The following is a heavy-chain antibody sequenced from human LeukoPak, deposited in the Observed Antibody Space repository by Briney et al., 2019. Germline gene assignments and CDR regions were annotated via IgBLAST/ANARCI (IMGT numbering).Heavy chain of an antibody. CDR1: GYSISSGYY. V-gene: IGHV4-38-2*01. CDR2: IHHSGST. Sequence: SETLSLTCAVSGYSISSGYYWGWIRQPPGKGLEWIGSIHHSGSTYYNPSLKSRVTISVDTSKNQFSLKLSSVTAADTAVYYCARQEVGYSSRGSPYYFDYWGQGTLVTVSS. J-gene: IGHJ4*02. CDR3: ARQEVGYSSRGSPYYFDY. D-gene: IGHD6-13*01.